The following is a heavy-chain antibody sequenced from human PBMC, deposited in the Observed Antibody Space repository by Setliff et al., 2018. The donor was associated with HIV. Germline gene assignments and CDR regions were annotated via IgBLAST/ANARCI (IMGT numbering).Heavy chain of an antibody. CDR1: GYTLTTYG. J-gene: IGHJ4*02. Sequence: ASVKVSCKASGYTLTTYGITWVRQVPGLGLEWMGWISGHSDNMKFAQKFQMRLHMTMDPSTSTAHMELTRLTSDDTAVYYCARGWELNVWGQGTPVTVSS. CDR2: ISGHSDNM. D-gene: IGHD1-26*01. CDR3: ARGWELNV. V-gene: IGHV1-18*01.